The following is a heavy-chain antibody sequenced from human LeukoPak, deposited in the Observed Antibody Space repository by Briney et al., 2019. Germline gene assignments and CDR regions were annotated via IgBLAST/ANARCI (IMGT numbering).Heavy chain of an antibody. CDR2: IYHSGST. J-gene: IGHJ6*02. D-gene: IGHD3-9*01. Sequence: PSQTLSLTCTVSGGSISSGGYYWSWIRQPPGKGLEWIGEIYHSGSTNYNPSLKSRVTISVDKSKNQFSLKLSSVTAADTAVYYCARSYVKSQYYDILTGDYYYYGMDVWGQGTTVTVSS. CDR3: ARSYVKSQYYDILTGDYYYYGMDV. V-gene: IGHV4-30-2*01. CDR1: GGSISSGGYY.